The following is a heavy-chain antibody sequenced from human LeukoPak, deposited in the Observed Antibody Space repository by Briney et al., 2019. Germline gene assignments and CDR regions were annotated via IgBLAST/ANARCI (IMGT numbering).Heavy chain of an antibody. CDR1: GGTFSSYA. J-gene: IGHJ5*02. D-gene: IGHD3-9*01. V-gene: IGHV1-69*13. CDR3: ARDRGAYYDILTGLGRIDWSDP. Sequence: ASVKASCKASGGTFSSYAISWVRQAPGQGLEWMGGIIPTFGTANYAQKFQGRVTITADESTSTAYMELSSLRSEDTAVYYCARDRGAYYDILTGLGRIDWSDPWGQGTLVTVSS. CDR2: IIPTFGTA.